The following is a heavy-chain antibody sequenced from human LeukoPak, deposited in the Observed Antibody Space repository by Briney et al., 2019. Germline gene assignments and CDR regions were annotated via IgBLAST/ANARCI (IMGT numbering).Heavy chain of an antibody. V-gene: IGHV4-59*01. J-gene: IGHJ4*02. CDR3: ARADYGDYGEYYFDY. D-gene: IGHD4-17*01. CDR2: IYDSGST. CDR1: GGSIRTYQ. Sequence: SETLSLTCAVSGGSIRTYQWGWFRQTPGKGLEWIGYIYDSGSTNYNPSLKSRVTISVDTSKNQFSLKLSSVTAADTAVYYCARADYGDYGEYYFDYWGQGTLVTVSS.